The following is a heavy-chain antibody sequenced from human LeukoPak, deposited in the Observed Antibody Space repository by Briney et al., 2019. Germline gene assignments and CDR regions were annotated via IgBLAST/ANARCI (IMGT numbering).Heavy chain of an antibody. D-gene: IGHD3-16*01. CDR2: IWHDGLNK. Sequence: GGSLRLSCAASGSSPNNYAMHWVRQAPGKGLEWVAVIWHDGLNKFYADFLKGRFTISRDFSKDTVYLQMCGLTVEYTAVYYCAKAGQRSYAEAFDSWGQGTLVTVSS. CDR3: AKAGQRSYAEAFDS. V-gene: IGHV3-33*06. J-gene: IGHJ4*02. CDR1: GSSPNNYA.